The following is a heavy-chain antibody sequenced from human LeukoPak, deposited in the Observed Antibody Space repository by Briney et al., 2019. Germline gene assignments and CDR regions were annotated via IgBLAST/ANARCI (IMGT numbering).Heavy chain of an antibody. V-gene: IGHV4-61*02. J-gene: IGHJ3*02. CDR3: ARGYSSGWYQDAFDI. CDR2: IYTSGST. CDR1: GGSISSSGSSY. Sequence: PSETLSLTCTVSGGSISSSGSSYWSWIRQPAGKGLEWIGRIYTSGSTSYNPSLKRRVTISVDTPKNQFALKLSSVTAADTAVYYCARGYSSGWYQDAFDIWGQGTMATVSS. D-gene: IGHD6-19*01.